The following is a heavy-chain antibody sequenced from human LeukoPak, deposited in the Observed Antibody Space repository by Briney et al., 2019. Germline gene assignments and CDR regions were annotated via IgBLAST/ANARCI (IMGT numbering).Heavy chain of an antibody. D-gene: IGHD3-10*01. CDR3: AKDSTMVRGVITWPAY. CDR1: GFTFSSYS. V-gene: IGHV3-48*01. J-gene: IGHJ4*02. Sequence: PGGSLRLSCAASGFTFSSYSMNWVRQAPGKGLEWVSYISSSSSTIYYADSVKGRFTISRDNAKNSLYLQMNSLRAEDTAVYYCAKDSTMVRGVITWPAYWGQGTLVTVSS. CDR2: ISSSSSTI.